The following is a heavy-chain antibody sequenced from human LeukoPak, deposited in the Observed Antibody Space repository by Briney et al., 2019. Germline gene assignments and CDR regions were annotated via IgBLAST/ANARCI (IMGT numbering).Heavy chain of an antibody. CDR1: GVSISSSSYY. D-gene: IGHD3-22*01. CDR3: ARQGRISMIVVLIEDAFDI. CDR2: IYYSGST. J-gene: IGHJ3*02. V-gene: IGHV4-39*01. Sequence: SETLSLTCTVSGVSISSSSYYWGWIRQPPGKGLEWIGSIYYSGSTYYNPSLKSRVTISVDTSKNQFSLKLSSVTAADTAVYYCARQGRISMIVVLIEDAFDIWGQGTMVTVSS.